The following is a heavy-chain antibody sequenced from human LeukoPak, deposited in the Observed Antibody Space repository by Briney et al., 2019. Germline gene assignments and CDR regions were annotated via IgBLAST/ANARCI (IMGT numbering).Heavy chain of an antibody. CDR3: ARVTAGFFDY. CDR1: GFTFSTYS. Sequence: GGSLRLSCAASGFTFSTYSMSGVRQAPGKGLEWVSYISSSSSTIYYADSVKGRFTISRDNAKKSLYLQMNSLRDEDTAVYYCARVTAGFFDYWGQGTLVTVSS. V-gene: IGHV3-48*02. J-gene: IGHJ4*02. D-gene: IGHD6-19*01. CDR2: ISSSSSTI.